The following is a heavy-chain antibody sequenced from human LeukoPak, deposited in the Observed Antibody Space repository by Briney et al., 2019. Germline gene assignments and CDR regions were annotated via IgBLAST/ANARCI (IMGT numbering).Heavy chain of an antibody. D-gene: IGHD4-17*01. CDR3: ARAPYGDYVRGWFDP. CDR2: IYHGGST. CDR1: GGSISSSNW. V-gene: IGHV4-4*02. J-gene: IGHJ5*02. Sequence: KPSGTLSLTCAVSGGSISSSNWWSWVRPPPGKGLEWIGEIYHGGSTNYNPSLKSRVTISVDRSKNQFSLKLSSVTAADTAVYYCARAPYGDYVRGWFDPWGQGTLVTVSS.